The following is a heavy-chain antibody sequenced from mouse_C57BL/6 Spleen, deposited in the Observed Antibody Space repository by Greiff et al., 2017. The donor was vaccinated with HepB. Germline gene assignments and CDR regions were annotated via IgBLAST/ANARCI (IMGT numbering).Heavy chain of an antibody. Sequence: QVQLKESGAELVRPGASVTLSCKASGYTFTDYEMHWVKQTPVHGLEWIGAIDPETGGTAYNQKFKGKAILTADKSSSTAYMELRSLTSEDSAVYYCTRRVVVARYAMDYWGQGTSVTVSS. CDR3: TRRVVVARYAMDY. V-gene: IGHV1-15*01. CDR2: IDPETGGT. CDR1: GYTFTDYE. D-gene: IGHD1-1*01. J-gene: IGHJ4*01.